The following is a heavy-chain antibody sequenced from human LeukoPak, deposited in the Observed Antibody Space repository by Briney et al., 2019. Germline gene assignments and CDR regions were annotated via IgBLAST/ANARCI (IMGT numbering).Heavy chain of an antibody. CDR1: GGTFSSYA. V-gene: IGHV1-69*05. D-gene: IGHD3-3*01. CDR3: ASSSYYDFWSASYFDY. Sequence: SVKVSCKASGGTFSSYAISWVRQAPGQGLEWMGGIIPIFDTANYAQKFQGRVTITTDEFTSTAYMELSSLRSEDTAVYYCASSSYYDFWSASYFDYWGQGTLVTVSS. CDR2: IIPIFDTA. J-gene: IGHJ4*02.